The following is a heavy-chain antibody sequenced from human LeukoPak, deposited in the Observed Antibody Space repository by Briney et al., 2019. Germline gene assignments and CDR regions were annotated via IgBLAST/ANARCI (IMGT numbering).Heavy chain of an antibody. CDR3: ARINYGDY. Sequence: SETLSLTCTVSGASVSSSSYYWGWIRQPPGKGLEWIGTIYYDGSTYYNPSLKSRVTVSVDTSKNQLSLKLSSVTAADTAVYYCARINYGDYWGQGTLVTVSS. V-gene: IGHV4-39*07. J-gene: IGHJ4*02. CDR2: IYYDGST. CDR1: GASVSSSSYY.